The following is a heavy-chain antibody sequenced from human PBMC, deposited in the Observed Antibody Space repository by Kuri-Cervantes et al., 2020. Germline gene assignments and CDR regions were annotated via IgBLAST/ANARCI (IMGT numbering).Heavy chain of an antibody. CDR1: GGSISSYY. CDR2: IYYSGST. V-gene: IGHV4-59*01. CDR3: ARVGTVDTAMALDY. D-gene: IGHD5-18*01. Sequence: GSLRLSCTVSGGSISSYYWSWIRQPPGKGLEWIGYIYYSGSTNYNPSLKSRVTISVDTSKNQFSLKLSSVTAADTAVYYCARVGTVDTAMALDYWGQGTLVTVSS. J-gene: IGHJ4*02.